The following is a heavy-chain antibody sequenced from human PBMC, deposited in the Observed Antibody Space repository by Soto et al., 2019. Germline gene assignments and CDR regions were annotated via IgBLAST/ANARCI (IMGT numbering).Heavy chain of an antibody. CDR3: AKGRGCSGSLAHRVDF. Sequence: EVQLLESGGGLVQPGGSLRLSCGASGFTFNNYAMTWVRQAPGKGLEWVSAISGGGDTTSYADSVKGRFTVSRDGSKNTLYLQMSSLRAEDTALYYCAKGRGCSGSLAHRVDFWGQGTLVTVSS. CDR2: ISGGGDTT. J-gene: IGHJ4*02. V-gene: IGHV3-23*01. CDR1: GFTFNNYA. D-gene: IGHD3-10*02.